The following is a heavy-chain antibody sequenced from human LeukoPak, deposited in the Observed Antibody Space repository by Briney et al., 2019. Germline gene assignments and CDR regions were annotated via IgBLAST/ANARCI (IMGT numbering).Heavy chain of an antibody. Sequence: GESLRISCKGSGYSFPNYWISWGRQMPGKGLEWMGRIDPSDSYTNYSPSFQGHVTISVDKSLTTAYLQWSSLKASDTAIYYCARHSINYFGRSGYYLALYWLRGNLLSVSS. J-gene: IGHJ4*02. D-gene: IGHD3-22*01. CDR2: IDPSDSYT. V-gene: IGHV5-10-1*01. CDR3: ARHSINYFGRSGYYLALY. CDR1: GYSFPNYW.